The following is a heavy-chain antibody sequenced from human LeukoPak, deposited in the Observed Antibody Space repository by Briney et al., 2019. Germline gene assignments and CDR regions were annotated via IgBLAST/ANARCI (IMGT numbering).Heavy chain of an antibody. V-gene: IGHV3-74*01. Sequence: GGSLRLSCAAPGNYWMHWVRQVPGKGLVWVSHINGDGSWTSYADSVKGRFTISKDNAKNTVYLQMNSLRAEDTAVYYCVSFYETYWGRGTLVTVSS. CDR3: VSFYETY. CDR2: INGDGSWT. CDR1: GNYW. D-gene: IGHD2/OR15-2a*01. J-gene: IGHJ4*02.